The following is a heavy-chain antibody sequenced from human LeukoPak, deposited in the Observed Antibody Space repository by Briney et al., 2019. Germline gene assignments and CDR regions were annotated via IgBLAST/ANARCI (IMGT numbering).Heavy chain of an antibody. CDR2: ISAHNGNT. CDR1: GYTFTSYG. Sequence: ASVKVSCKASGYTFTSYGISWVRQAPGQGLECVGWISAHNGNTNYARKLQGRVTMTTDTPTSTAYLELRSLRSDDTAVYYCARGLLHGSGSYYARPFDYWGQGTLVTVSS. V-gene: IGHV1-18*04. D-gene: IGHD3-10*01. J-gene: IGHJ4*02. CDR3: ARGLLHGSGSYYARPFDY.